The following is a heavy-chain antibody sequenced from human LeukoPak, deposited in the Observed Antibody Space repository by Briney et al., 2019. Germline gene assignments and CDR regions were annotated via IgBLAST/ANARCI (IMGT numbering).Heavy chain of an antibody. D-gene: IGHD3-3*01. CDR2: IYYSGST. CDR3: ARLRFLEWRLDY. J-gene: IGHJ4*02. V-gene: IGHV4-59*01. CDR1: GGSISSYY. Sequence: KPSETLSLTCTVSGGSISSYYWSWIRQPPGKGLKWIGYIYYSGSTNYNPSLKSRVTISVDTSKNQFSLKLSSVTAADTAVYYCARLRFLEWRLDYWGQGTLVTVSS.